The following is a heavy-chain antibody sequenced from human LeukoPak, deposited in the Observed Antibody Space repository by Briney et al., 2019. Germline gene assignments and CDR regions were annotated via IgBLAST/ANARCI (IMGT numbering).Heavy chain of an antibody. V-gene: IGHV4-59*08. CDR2: IYYSEST. J-gene: IGHJ4*02. Sequence: SETLSLTCTVSGGSISSYYWSWIRQPPGKGLEWIGYIYYSESTRYNPSLNSRVTISIDTSKNQFSLKLSSVTAADTAVYYCARHSTGYCSGGSCPYWFDYWGQGSLVTVSS. CDR3: ARHSTGYCSGGSCPYWFDY. CDR1: GGSISSYY. D-gene: IGHD2-15*01.